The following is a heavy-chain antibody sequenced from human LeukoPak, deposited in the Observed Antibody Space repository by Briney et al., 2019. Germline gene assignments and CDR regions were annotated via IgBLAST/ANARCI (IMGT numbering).Heavy chain of an antibody. CDR2: IWYDGSNK. J-gene: IGHJ5*02. Sequence: PGGSLRLSCAASGFTVSSNYMSWVRQAPGKGLEWVAVIWYDGSNKYYADSVKGRFTISRDNSKNTLYLQMNSLRAEDTAVYYCARDMGASSSGSLDPWGQGTLVTVSS. CDR3: ARDMGASSSGSLDP. D-gene: IGHD6-19*01. CDR1: GFTVSSNY. V-gene: IGHV3-33*08.